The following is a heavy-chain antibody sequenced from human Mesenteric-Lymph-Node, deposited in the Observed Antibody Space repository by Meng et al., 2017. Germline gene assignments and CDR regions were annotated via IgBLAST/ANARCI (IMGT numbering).Heavy chain of an antibody. D-gene: IGHD6-19*01. J-gene: IGHJ4*02. CDR2: ISHSGGT. Sequence: QVQLQQWGAGLLKPSETLALTCAVYGGSVSGYHWSWIRQPPGKGLEWIGEISHSGGTNYNSPLKSRVTISLDKSKNQFSLKLSSVTAADTAVYYCRLGEQWLLQVVDYWAQGTLVTVSS. CDR1: GGSVSGYH. V-gene: IGHV4-34*01. CDR3: RLGEQWLLQVVDY.